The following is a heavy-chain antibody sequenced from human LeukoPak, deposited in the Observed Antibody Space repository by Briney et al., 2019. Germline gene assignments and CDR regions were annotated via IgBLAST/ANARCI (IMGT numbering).Heavy chain of an antibody. J-gene: IGHJ4*02. V-gene: IGHV6-1*01. CDR3: ARDLDYGDSLGAGFDY. Sequence: SQTLSLTCAISGDSVSSNSAAWNWIRQSPSRGLEWLGRTYYRPKWYNDYAVSVKSRITINPDTSKNQFSLQLNSVTPEDTAVYYCARDLDYGDSLGAGFDYWGQGTLVTVSS. D-gene: IGHD4-17*01. CDR2: TYYRPKWYN. CDR1: GDSVSSNSAA.